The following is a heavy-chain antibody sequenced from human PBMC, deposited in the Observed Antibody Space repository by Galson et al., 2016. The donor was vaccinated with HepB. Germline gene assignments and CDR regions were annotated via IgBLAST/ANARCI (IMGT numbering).Heavy chain of an antibody. D-gene: IGHD6-19*01. V-gene: IGHV3-7*01. CDR2: MKRDGSET. J-gene: IGHJ4*02. CDR1: GFTFSNYW. CDR3: ARDGSGWLFDS. Sequence: SLRLSCAASGFTFSNYWMSWIRQSPGKGLEWVGNMKRDGSETYYVDSVRGRFTISRDNARNSLYLQMNSLRAEDTAVYYCARDGSGWLFDSWGQGTLVTVSS.